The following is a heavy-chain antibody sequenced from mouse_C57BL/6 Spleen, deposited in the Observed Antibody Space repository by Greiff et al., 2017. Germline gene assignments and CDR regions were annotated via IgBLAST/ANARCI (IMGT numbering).Heavy chain of an antibody. CDR1: GYTFTDYE. D-gene: IGHD1-1*01. CDR2: IDPETGGT. J-gene: IGHJ3*01. CDR3: TRGDYYGSSSAWFAY. Sequence: QVQLQQSGAELVRPGASVTLSCKASGYTFTDYEMHWVKQTPVHGLEWIGAIDPETGGTAYNQKFKGKAILTADTSSSTAYMELRSLTSEDSAVYYCTRGDYYGSSSAWFAYWGQGTLVTVSA. V-gene: IGHV1-15*01.